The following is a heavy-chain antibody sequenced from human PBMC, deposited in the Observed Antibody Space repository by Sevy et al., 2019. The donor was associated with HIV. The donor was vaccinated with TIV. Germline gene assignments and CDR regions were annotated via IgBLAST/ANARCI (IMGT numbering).Heavy chain of an antibody. D-gene: IGHD2-2*01. CDR1: GYTFTGYY. CDR2: INPNSGGT. CDR3: ARGGRDIVVVPAAMGPKYYYYYYMDV. V-gene: IGHV1-2*04. Sequence: ASVTVSCKASGYTFTGYYMHWVRQAPGQGLEWMGWINPNSGGTNYAQKFQGWVTMTRDTSISTAYMELSRLRSDDTAVYYCARGGRDIVVVPAAMGPKYYYYYYMDVWGKGTTVTVSS. J-gene: IGHJ6*03.